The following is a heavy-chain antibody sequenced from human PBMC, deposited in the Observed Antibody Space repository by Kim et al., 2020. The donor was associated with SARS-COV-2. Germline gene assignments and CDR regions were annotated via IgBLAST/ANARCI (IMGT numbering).Heavy chain of an antibody. CDR3: ARLLYFDY. J-gene: IGHJ4*02. Sequence: GSSTYYADTVKGRFTIARDNSKNTLYLQMNSLRAEDTAVYYCARLLYFDYWGQGTLVTVSS. D-gene: IGHD2-15*01. CDR2: GSST. V-gene: IGHV3-23*01.